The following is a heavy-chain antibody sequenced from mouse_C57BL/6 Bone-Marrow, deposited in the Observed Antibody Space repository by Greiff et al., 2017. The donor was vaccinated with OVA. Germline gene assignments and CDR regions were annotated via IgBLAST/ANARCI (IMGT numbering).Heavy chain of an antibody. CDR2: IDPENGDT. V-gene: IGHV14-4*01. CDR1: GFNIKDDY. Sequence: VQLKESGAELVRPGASVKLSCTASGFNIKDDYMHWVKQRPEQGLEWIGWIDPENGDTEYASKFQGKATITADTSSNTAYLQLSSLTSEDTAVYYCTRSHWYFDVWGTGTTVTVSS. CDR3: TRSHWYFDV. J-gene: IGHJ1*03.